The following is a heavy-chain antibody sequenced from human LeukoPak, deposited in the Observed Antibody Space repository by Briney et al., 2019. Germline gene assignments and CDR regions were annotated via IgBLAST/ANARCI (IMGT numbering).Heavy chain of an antibody. CDR1: GGSISSGDYY. CDR3: ARPYYYDSRIDP. D-gene: IGHD3-22*01. V-gene: IGHV4-30-4*01. Sequence: PSQTLSLTCTVSGGSISSGDYYWSWIRQSPGKGLERIGYMYYSGSTYYNPSLKSRVVISVDTSKNQFSLKLSSVTAADTAVYYCARPYYYDSRIDPWGQGILVTVSS. J-gene: IGHJ5*02. CDR2: MYYSGST.